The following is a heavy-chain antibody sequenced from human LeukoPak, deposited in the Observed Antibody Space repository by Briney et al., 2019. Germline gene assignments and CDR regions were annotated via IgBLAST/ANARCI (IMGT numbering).Heavy chain of an antibody. CDR3: ARDSQLTSDWSLNWFDP. V-gene: IGHV3-74*01. D-gene: IGHD6-19*01. CDR1: GFTFSSYA. CDR2: IDSDGSST. J-gene: IGHJ5*02. Sequence: GGSLRLSCAVSGFTFSSYAMHWVRQAPGKGLVWLSRIDSDGSSTNYADAVKGRFTISRDNAKNTLYLQMNSLRAEDTAVYFCARDSQLTSDWSLNWFDPWGQGTLVTVSS.